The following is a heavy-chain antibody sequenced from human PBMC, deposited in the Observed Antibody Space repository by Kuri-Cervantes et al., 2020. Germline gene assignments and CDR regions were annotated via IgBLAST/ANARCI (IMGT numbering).Heavy chain of an antibody. Sequence: SETLSLTCTVSGGSISSYYWGWVRQPPGKGLEWIGSIFYSGSTYYNPSLKSRVTISVDTSKNQFSLKLTSVTAPDTAVYYCARLGYGDLFNSDYWGQGTLVTVSS. J-gene: IGHJ4*02. CDR3: ARLGYGDLFNSDY. CDR2: IFYSGST. CDR1: GGSISSYY. V-gene: IGHV4-39*01. D-gene: IGHD2-21*02.